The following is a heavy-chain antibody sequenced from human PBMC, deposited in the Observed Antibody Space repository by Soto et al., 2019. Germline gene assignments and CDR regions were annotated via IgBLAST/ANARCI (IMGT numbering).Heavy chain of an antibody. D-gene: IGHD2-8*02. CDR1: AFSFSSYG. V-gene: IGHV3-23*01. CDR3: AKSHRFCTGGSCGAFDT. J-gene: IGHJ3*02. Sequence: EVQLLESGGGLVQPGGSLRLSCSASAFSFSSYGMSWVRQAPGKGLEWVSHITGSGDSIDYADSVKGRFTISRDNSKNTLFLQMNSLRVEDTAIYFCAKSHRFCTGGSCGAFDTWGQGTMVTAS. CDR2: ITGSGDSI.